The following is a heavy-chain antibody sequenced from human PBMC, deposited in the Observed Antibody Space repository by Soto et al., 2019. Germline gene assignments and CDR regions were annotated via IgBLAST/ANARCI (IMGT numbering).Heavy chain of an antibody. V-gene: IGHV3-23*01. Sequence: GGSLRLSCAASGFTFSSYAMSWVRQAPGKGLEWVSAISGSGGSTYYADSVKGRFTISRDNSKNTLYLQMNSLRAEDTAVYYCAKDYGAGYCSGGSCYSGPYKVDQVGYWGQGTLVTVSS. J-gene: IGHJ4*02. CDR3: AKDYGAGYCSGGSCYSGPYKVDQVGY. CDR1: GFTFSSYA. D-gene: IGHD2-15*01. CDR2: ISGSGGST.